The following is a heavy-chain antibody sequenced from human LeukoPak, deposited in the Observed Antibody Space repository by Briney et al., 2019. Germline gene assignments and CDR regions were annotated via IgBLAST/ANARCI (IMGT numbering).Heavy chain of an antibody. Sequence: SETLSLTCTVSGGSISSYYWSWIRQPPGKELEWIGYIYYSGSTHDNPSLKSRVTISIDTSKNQFSLKLSSVTAADTAVYYCARALTYSSSSVSAFDIWGQGTMVTVSS. CDR2: IYYSGST. J-gene: IGHJ3*02. CDR3: ARALTYSSSSVSAFDI. V-gene: IGHV4-59*01. CDR1: GGSISSYY. D-gene: IGHD6-13*01.